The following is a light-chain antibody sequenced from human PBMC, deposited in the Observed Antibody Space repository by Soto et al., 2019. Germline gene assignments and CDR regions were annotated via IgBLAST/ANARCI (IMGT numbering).Light chain of an antibody. CDR1: SSNIGSNF. J-gene: IGLJ3*02. Sequence: QSVVTQPPSASGTPGQRVTISCSGSSSNIGSNFVSWYQRLPGTAPKLLIYSINQRPSGVPDRFSGSKSGTSASLAISGLQYEEEADYCCASWDDSLNGPVFGGGTKVTVL. V-gene: IGLV1-44*01. CDR2: SIN. CDR3: ASWDDSLNGPV.